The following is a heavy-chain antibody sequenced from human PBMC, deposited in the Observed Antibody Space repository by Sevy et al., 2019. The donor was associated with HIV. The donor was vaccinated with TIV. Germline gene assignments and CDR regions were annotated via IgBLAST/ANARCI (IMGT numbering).Heavy chain of an antibody. Sequence: GGSLRLSCAASGFTFSSYGMHWVRQAPGKGLEWVAFIWYDGSDKYYADSVKGRFTISRDNSKNTLYLQMNSLRVEDTAVYYCARRTLGGWELLGSFDIWGQGTMVTVSS. J-gene: IGHJ3*02. D-gene: IGHD2-15*01. CDR1: GFTFSSYG. CDR2: IWYDGSDK. V-gene: IGHV3-30*02. CDR3: ARRTLGGWELLGSFDI.